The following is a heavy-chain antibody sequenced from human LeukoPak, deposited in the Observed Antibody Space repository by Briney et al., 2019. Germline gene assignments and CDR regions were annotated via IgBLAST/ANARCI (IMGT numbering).Heavy chain of an antibody. V-gene: IGHV7-4-1*02. D-gene: IGHD2/OR15-2a*01. Sequence: VASVKVSCKVSGYTLTELSMHWVRQAPGQGLEWMGWINTNTGNPTYAQGFTGRFVFSLDTSVSTAYLQISSLKAEDTAVYYCARVLLRHGFDIWGQGTMVTVSS. J-gene: IGHJ3*02. CDR2: INTNTGNP. CDR1: GYTLTELS. CDR3: ARVLLRHGFDI.